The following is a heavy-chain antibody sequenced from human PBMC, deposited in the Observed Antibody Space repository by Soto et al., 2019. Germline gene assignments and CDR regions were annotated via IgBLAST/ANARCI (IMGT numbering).Heavy chain of an antibody. V-gene: IGHV3-23*01. CDR2: ISGSGGST. J-gene: IGHJ2*01. CDR3: AKGSGWLDWYFDL. D-gene: IGHD6-19*01. CDR1: GFTFSSYA. Sequence: EVQLLESGGGLVQPGGSLRLSCAASGFTFSSYAMSWVRQAPGKGLEWVSAISGSGGSTYYADSVKGRFPISRDNSKNTLYLQMNSLRAEDTAVYYCAKGSGWLDWYFDLWGRGTLVSVSS.